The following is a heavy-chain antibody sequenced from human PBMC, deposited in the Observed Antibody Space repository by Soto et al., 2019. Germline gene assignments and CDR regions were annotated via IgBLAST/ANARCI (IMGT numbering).Heavy chain of an antibody. V-gene: IGHV1-18*01. D-gene: IGHD6-6*01. CDR3: ARVRQLVGYFHYYMDV. Sequence: ASVKVSCKASGYTFTNYGITWVRQAPGQGLEWMGWISAYNGDTHYTQRLQGRVTMTTDTSTSTAYMELRGLRSDDTAVYYCARVRQLVGYFHYYMDVWGKGTMVTVSS. CDR1: GYTFTNYG. CDR2: ISAYNGDT. J-gene: IGHJ6*03.